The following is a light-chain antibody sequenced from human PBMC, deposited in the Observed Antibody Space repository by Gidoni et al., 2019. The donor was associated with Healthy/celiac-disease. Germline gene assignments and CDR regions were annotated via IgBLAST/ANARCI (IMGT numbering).Light chain of an antibody. Sequence: EIVLTQSPATLSLSPGERATLSCRASQSVSSYLAWYQQKPGQAPRLLIYDASNRATGIPARFSGSGSGTDFTLTIRSLEPEDFAVYYCQQRSNRALTFGGGTKVEIK. CDR1: QSVSSY. CDR2: DAS. J-gene: IGKJ4*01. V-gene: IGKV3-11*01. CDR3: QQRSNRALT.